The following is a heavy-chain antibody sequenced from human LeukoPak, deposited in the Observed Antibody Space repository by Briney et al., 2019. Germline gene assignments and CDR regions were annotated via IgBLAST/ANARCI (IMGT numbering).Heavy chain of an antibody. CDR3: AKDGSGSYWGSFDY. CDR2: ISYDGSNK. D-gene: IGHD1-26*01. Sequence: PGGSLRLSCAASGFTFSSYGMHWVRQAPGKGLEWVAVISYDGSNKYYADSVKGRFTISRDNSKNTLYLQMNSLRAEDTAVYYCAKDGSGSYWGSFDYWGQGTLVTVSS. J-gene: IGHJ4*02. CDR1: GFTFSSYG. V-gene: IGHV3-30*18.